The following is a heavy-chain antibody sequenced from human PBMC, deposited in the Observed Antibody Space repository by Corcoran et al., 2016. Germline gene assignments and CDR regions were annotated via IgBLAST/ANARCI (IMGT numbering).Heavy chain of an antibody. D-gene: IGHD4-17*01. CDR3: ARETTVTTAFDY. CDR2: INPSGGST. Sequence: QVQLVQSGAEVKKPGASVKFSCKASGYTFTSYYMHWVRQAPGQGLEWMGIINPSGGSTSYAQKFQGRVTMTRDTSTRTVYMELSSLRSEDTSVDYCARETTVTTAFDYWGQGTLVTVSS. CDR1: GYTFTSYY. J-gene: IGHJ4*02. V-gene: IGHV1-46*01.